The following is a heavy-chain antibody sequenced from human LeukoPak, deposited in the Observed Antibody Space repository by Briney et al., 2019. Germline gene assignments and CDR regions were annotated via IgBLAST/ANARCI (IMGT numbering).Heavy chain of an antibody. CDR3: AKAQITMVRGVIPPRD. CDR2: ISGSGGRT. J-gene: IGHJ4*02. Sequence: GGSLRLSCAASGFTFSSYAMSWVRQAPGKGLEWVSAISGSGGRTYYADSVKGRFTISRDNSKNTLYLQMNSLRAEDTAVYYCAKAQITMVRGVIPPRDWGQGTLVTVSS. CDR1: GFTFSSYA. V-gene: IGHV3-23*01. D-gene: IGHD3-10*01.